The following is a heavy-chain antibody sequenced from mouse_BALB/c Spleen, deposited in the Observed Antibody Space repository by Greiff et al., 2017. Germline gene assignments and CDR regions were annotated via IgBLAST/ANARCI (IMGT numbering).Heavy chain of an antibody. Sequence: DVKLVESGPGLVKPSQSLSLTCTVTGYSITSDYAWNWIRQFPGNKLEWMGYISYSGSTSYNPSLKSRISITRDTSKNQFFLQLNSVTTEDTATYYCANRYDEEGFDYWGQGTTLTVSS. CDR2: ISYSGST. CDR1: GYSITSDYA. D-gene: IGHD2-14*01. J-gene: IGHJ2*01. CDR3: ANRYDEEGFDY. V-gene: IGHV3-2*02.